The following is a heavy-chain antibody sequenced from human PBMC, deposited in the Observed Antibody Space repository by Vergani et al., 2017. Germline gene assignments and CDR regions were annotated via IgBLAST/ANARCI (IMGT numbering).Heavy chain of an antibody. CDR1: GYTFTSYA. J-gene: IGHJ6*02. V-gene: IGHV1-3*01. Sequence: QVQLVQSGAEVKKPGASVKVSCKASGYTFTSYAMHWVRQAPGQRLEWMGWINAGNGNTQYSQKFQGRVTITRDTSASTAYMELSSLRSDDTAVYYCARAPLGYCSSTSCYYYYYGMDVWGQGTTVTVSS. CDR3: ARAPLGYCSSTSCYYYYYGMDV. D-gene: IGHD2-2*01. CDR2: INAGNGNT.